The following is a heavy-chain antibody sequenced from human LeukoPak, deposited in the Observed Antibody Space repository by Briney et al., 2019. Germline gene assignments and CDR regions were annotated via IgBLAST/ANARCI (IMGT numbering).Heavy chain of an antibody. Sequence: ASVKVSCKASGYSFTGYYMHWVRQAPGQGLEWMGWINPNSGGTNYAQKFQGRVTMTRDTSISTAYMELSRLRSDDTAVYYCARARPNGLLRAQDGDFDYWGQGTLDTVSS. D-gene: IGHD3-22*01. CDR1: GYSFTGYY. CDR2: INPNSGGT. CDR3: ARARPNGLLRAQDGDFDY. J-gene: IGHJ4*02. V-gene: IGHV1-2*02.